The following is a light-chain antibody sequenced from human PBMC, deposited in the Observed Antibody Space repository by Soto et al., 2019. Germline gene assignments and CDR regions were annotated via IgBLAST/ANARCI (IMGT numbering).Light chain of an antibody. CDR3: LQVYSFPRT. CDR2: AAS. CDR1: QSIGGY. J-gene: IGKJ1*01. V-gene: IGKV1-39*01. Sequence: DIQMTQSPSSLSASVGDRVTITCRASQSIGGYLNWYQQKPGKAPKLLIYAASSLHSGVPSRFSGSGSGTEFILTINNLQPEDFASYFCLQVYSFPRTFGLGTKVDIK.